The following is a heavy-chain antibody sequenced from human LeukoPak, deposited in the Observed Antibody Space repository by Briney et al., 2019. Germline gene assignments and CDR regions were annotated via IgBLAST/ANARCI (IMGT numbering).Heavy chain of an antibody. CDR2: INHSGST. CDR1: GGSFSGYY. CDR3: ARGRMAVSSSGKGYFDY. D-gene: IGHD6-19*01. V-gene: IGHV4-34*01. J-gene: IGHJ4*02. Sequence: PSETLSLTCAVYGGSFSGYYWSWIRQPPGKGLEWIGEINHSGSTNYNPSLKSRVTISVDTSKNQFSLKLSSVTAADTAVYYCARGRMAVSSSGKGYFDYWGQGTLVTVSS.